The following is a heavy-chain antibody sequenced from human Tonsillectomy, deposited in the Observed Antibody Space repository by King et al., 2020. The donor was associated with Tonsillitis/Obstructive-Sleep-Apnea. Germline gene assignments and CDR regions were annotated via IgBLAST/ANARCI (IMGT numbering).Heavy chain of an antibody. CDR3: ARDFLRIAAVFDY. CDR2: ISSRSSYI. D-gene: IGHD6-13*01. J-gene: IGHJ4*02. CDR1: GFTFSSYS. Sequence: QLVQSGGGLVKPGGSLRLSCAASGFTFSSYSMNWVRQAPGKGLEWVSSISSRSSYIYYADSVKGRFTISRDNAKNSLYLQMNSLRAEDTAVYCARDFLRIAAVFDYWGQGTLVTVSS. V-gene: IGHV3-21*01.